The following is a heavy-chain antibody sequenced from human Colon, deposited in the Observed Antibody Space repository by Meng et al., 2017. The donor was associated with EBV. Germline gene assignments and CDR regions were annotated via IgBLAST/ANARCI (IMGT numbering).Heavy chain of an antibody. V-gene: IGHV4-59*08. Sequence: LAESGPVMEQTSEALTVSCTALGGSIGRYYWSLIRPPPGKGLEWIGYIYYSGSTKYNPSLKSRVTISVDTSKNQFSLKLSSVTAADTAVYYCARHFINWFDPWGQGTLVTVSS. CDR3: ARHFINWFDP. J-gene: IGHJ5*02. CDR1: GGSIGRYY. CDR2: IYYSGST.